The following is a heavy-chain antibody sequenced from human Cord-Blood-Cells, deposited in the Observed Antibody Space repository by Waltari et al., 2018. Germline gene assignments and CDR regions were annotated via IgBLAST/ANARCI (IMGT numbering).Heavy chain of an antibody. Sequence: QVQLQESGPGLVKPSETLSLTCTVSGGSISSYYWSWIRQPPGKGLEWIGYIYYSGSTNYHPSLKSRVTISVDTSKNQFSLKLSSVTAADTAVYYCARDLGSRAFDIWGQGTMVTVSS. J-gene: IGHJ3*02. CDR1: GGSISSYY. CDR2: IYYSGST. V-gene: IGHV4-59*01. CDR3: ARDLGSRAFDI. D-gene: IGHD5-12*01.